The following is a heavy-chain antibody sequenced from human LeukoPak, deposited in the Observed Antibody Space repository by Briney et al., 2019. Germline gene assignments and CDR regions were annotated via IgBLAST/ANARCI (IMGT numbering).Heavy chain of an antibody. D-gene: IGHD2-15*01. J-gene: IGHJ5*01. Sequence: GRSLRLSCAASGFSFSSYGMHWVRQAPGKGLEWVAVISYDGNNKYYADSVKGRFTISRDNSKNTLNLQMNSLRTEDTAVYYCAKENRGHCSGGSCYSEWFDSWGQGTLVAVSS. CDR1: GFSFSSYG. CDR2: ISYDGNNK. CDR3: AKENRGHCSGGSCYSEWFDS. V-gene: IGHV3-30*18.